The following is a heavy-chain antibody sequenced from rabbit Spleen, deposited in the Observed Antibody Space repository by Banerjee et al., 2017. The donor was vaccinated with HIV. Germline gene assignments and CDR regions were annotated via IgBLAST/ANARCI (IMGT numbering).Heavy chain of an antibody. Sequence: QSLEESGGDLVKPGASLTLTCTASGFSFSSRYYICWVRQAPGKGLEWITCIYVSSDNTYYASWAKGRFTISKTSSTTVTLQVTSLTTADTATYFCARDHSGYGYSSDLWGPGTLVTVS. CDR3: ARDHSGYGYSSDL. J-gene: IGHJ4*01. V-gene: IGHV1S40*01. D-gene: IGHD6-1*01. CDR1: GFSFSSRYY. CDR2: IYVSSDNT.